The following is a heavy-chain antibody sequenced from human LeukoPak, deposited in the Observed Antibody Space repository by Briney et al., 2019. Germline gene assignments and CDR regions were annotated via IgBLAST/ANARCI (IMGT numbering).Heavy chain of an antibody. D-gene: IGHD6-19*01. V-gene: IGHV3-23*01. CDR1: GFTFSSFA. J-gene: IGHJ4*02. CDR3: SNGRTSSGTLQHDY. CDR2: ISDNSGNT. Sequence: GGSLRLSCAASGFTFSSFAMSWVRQAPGQGLKRVSAISDNSGNTYYADSVKGRFTISRDNSENTLYLQMNSLRAEDTALYYCSNGRTSSGTLQHDYGGQGTLVTVSA.